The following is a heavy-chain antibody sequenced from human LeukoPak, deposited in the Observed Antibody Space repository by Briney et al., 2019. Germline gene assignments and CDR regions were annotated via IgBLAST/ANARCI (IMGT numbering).Heavy chain of an antibody. D-gene: IGHD3-22*01. CDR2: ISFDGFNK. CDR1: GFTFSNYA. Sequence: GGSLRLSCAASGFTFSNYAIHWVRQAPGRGLEWVAVISFDGFNKYYADSVKGRFTISRDNSKNTLCLQMNSLRAEDTAVYYCAKDILYYYDSSGYTDYWGQGTLVTVSS. V-gene: IGHV3-30-3*01. J-gene: IGHJ4*02. CDR3: AKDILYYYDSSGYTDY.